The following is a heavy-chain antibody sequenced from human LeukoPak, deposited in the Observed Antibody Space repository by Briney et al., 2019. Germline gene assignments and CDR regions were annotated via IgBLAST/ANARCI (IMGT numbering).Heavy chain of an antibody. J-gene: IGHJ4*02. CDR3: ANWIGSSSRDY. Sequence: GGSLRLSCAASGXTFSTYAMTWVRQAPGKGLEWVSGINSNGDEIYYADSVRGRFTISRDNSNNALYLQMDSLRAEDTAVYYCANWIGSSSRDYWGQGTLVTVSS. CDR2: INSNGDEI. V-gene: IGHV3-23*01. D-gene: IGHD6-6*01. CDR1: GXTFSTYA.